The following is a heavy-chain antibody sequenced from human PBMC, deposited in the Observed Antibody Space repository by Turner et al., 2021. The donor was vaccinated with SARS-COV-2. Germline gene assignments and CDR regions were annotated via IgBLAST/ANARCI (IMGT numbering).Heavy chain of an antibody. V-gene: IGHV4-59*01. CDR2: IYYSGIT. J-gene: IGHJ4*02. Sequence: QLQDSGPRLVKPSDTLSLTCTFSGVSISSYYWSWIRQPPGKGLDRIGYIYYSGITNYNTSIKSRVTISVDTSKKQFTQKLSSVTAADTAVYFCATYYYDSSGYHYAFDYWGQGTMVTVS. CDR3: ATYYYDSSGYHYAFDY. D-gene: IGHD3-22*01. CDR1: GVSISSYY.